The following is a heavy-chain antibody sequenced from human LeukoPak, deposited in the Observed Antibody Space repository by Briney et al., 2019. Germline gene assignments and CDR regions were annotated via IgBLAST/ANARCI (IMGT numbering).Heavy chain of an antibody. CDR2: ISYDGSNK. D-gene: IGHD3-3*01. CDR3: AKDDARFPPYGMDV. J-gene: IGHJ6*02. V-gene: IGHV3-30*18. CDR1: GFTFSSYG. Sequence: GRPLRLSCAASGFTFSSYGMHWVRQAPGKGLEWVAVISYDGSNKCYADSVKGRFTISRDNSKNTLYLQMNSLRAEDTAVYYCAKDDARFPPYGMDVWGQGTTVTVSS.